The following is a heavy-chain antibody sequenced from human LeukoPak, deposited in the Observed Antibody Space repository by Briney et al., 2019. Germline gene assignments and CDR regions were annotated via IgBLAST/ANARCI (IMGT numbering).Heavy chain of an antibody. V-gene: IGHV3-33*01. J-gene: IGHJ4*02. CDR1: GFTSSSYG. Sequence: PGGSLRLSCAASGFTSSSYGMHWVRQAPGKGLEWVAVIWYDGSNKYYADSVKGRFTISRDNSKNTLYLQMNSLRAEDTAVYYCARDLLRNPTYYFDYWGQGTLVTVSS. CDR2: IWYDGSNK. CDR3: ARDLLRNPTYYFDY. D-gene: IGHD3-16*01.